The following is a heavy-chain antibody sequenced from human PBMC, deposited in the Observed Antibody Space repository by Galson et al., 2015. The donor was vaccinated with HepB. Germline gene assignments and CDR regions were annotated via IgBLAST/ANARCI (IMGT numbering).Heavy chain of an antibody. CDR2: ISYDGSNK. CDR1: GFTFSSYA. Sequence: LRLSCAASGFTFSSYAMHWVRQAPGKGLEWVAVISYDGSNKYYADSVKGRFTISRDNSKNTLYLQMNSLRAEDTAVYYCARELIAAAGGMTDYWGQGTLVTVSS. CDR3: ARELIAAAGGMTDY. D-gene: IGHD6-13*01. J-gene: IGHJ4*02. V-gene: IGHV3-30-3*01.